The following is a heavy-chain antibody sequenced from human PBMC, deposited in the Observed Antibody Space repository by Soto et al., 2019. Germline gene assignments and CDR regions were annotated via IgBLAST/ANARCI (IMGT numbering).Heavy chain of an antibody. CDR1: GFTFSSYG. V-gene: IGHV3-30*18. CDR2: ISYDGSNK. Sequence: GGSLRLSCAASGFTFSSYGMHWVRQAPGKGLEWVAVISYDGSNKYYADSVKGRFTISRDNSKNTLYLQMNSLRAEDTAVYYCAKALPGNRGRLFDYWGQGTLVTVSS. D-gene: IGHD3-10*01. J-gene: IGHJ4*02. CDR3: AKALPGNRGRLFDY.